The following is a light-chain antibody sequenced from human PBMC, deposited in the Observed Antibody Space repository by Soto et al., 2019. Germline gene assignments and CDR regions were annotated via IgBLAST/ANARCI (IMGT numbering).Light chain of an antibody. CDR3: QQSYSAPLT. J-gene: IGKJ4*01. CDR1: QSISNY. V-gene: IGKV1-39*01. CDR2: AAS. Sequence: DIQMTQSPSSLSASVGDRVTITCGASQSISNYLNWYQQKPRKAPKVLIYAASSLQSGLPSRFSGSGSGTDFTLTISSLQPEDFATYYCQQSYSAPLTFGGGTKVDIK.